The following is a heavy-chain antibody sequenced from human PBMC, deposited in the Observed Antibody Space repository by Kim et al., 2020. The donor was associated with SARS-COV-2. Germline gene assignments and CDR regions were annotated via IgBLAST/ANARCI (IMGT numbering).Heavy chain of an antibody. Sequence: GESLKMSCQGSGYNFGSYSIGWVRQMPGKGLEWMGIMIPGDSDTRYSPSFQGHVTISVDKSINTAYLKWSSLKASDTAMYYCARAPIRGGSGGFDFWGQG. CDR3: ARAPIRGGSGGFDF. CDR2: MIPGDSDT. D-gene: IGHD3-10*01. V-gene: IGHV5-51*01. J-gene: IGHJ4*02. CDR1: GYNFGSYS.